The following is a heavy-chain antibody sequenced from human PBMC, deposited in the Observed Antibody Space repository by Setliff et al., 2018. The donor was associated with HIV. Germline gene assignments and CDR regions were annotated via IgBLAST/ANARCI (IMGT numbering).Heavy chain of an antibody. CDR3: ARDRKFGSSGHYYYYMDI. CDR1: GFTFSNYP. Sequence: GGSLRLSCAGSGFTFSNYPMHWVRQAPGKGLEWVALISHDGSYKYYADSVQGRFTISRDNSKNTLSLQMNSLRAGDTAVYYCARDRKFGSSGHYYYYMDIWGKGTSVTVS. V-gene: IGHV3-30*04. D-gene: IGHD6-6*01. CDR2: ISHDGSYK. J-gene: IGHJ6*03.